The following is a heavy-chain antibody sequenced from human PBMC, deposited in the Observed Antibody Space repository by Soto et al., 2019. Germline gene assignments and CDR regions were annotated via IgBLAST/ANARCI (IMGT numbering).Heavy chain of an antibody. CDR1: GYTFTGYY. J-gene: IGHJ6*02. V-gene: IGHV1-46*01. CDR2: INPSGGRT. CDR3: ARENGDYDILTDYYPYYYYGMDV. D-gene: IGHD3-9*01. Sequence: GASVKVSCKASGYTFTGYYVHWVRQAPGQGLEWLGIINPSGGRTSYAQTLQGRITVTRDTSTSTVYMQLSSLRSEDTAVYYCARENGDYDILTDYYPYYYYGMDVWGQGTTVTVSS.